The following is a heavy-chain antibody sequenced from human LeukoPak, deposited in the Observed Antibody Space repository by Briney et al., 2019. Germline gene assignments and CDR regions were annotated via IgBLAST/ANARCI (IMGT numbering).Heavy chain of an antibody. CDR1: GGTFSSYA. Sequence: VASVKVSCKASGGTFSSYAISWVRQAPGQGLEWMGGIIPIFGTANYAQKFQGRVTITADESTSTAYMELSSLRSEDTAVYYCARDLGYSYGSRWFDPWGQGTLVTVSS. CDR2: IIPIFGTA. CDR3: ARDLGYSYGSRWFDP. V-gene: IGHV1-69*13. D-gene: IGHD5-18*01. J-gene: IGHJ5*02.